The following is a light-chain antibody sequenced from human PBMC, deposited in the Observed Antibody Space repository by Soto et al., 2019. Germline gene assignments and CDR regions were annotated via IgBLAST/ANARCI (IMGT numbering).Light chain of an antibody. CDR3: QQYNNWPPWT. CDR1: QSVSSN. Sequence: EIVMTQSPATLSVSPGERATLSCRASQSVSSNLAWYQQKPGQAPRLLIYGASTMATGIPARFSGNGSGTEFTLTISSLQSEDFAVYYCQQYNNWPPWTFGQGTKVEIK. V-gene: IGKV3-15*01. CDR2: GAS. J-gene: IGKJ1*01.